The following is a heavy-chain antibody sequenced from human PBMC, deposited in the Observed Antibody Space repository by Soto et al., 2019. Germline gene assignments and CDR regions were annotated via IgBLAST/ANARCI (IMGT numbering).Heavy chain of an antibody. D-gene: IGHD2-2*02. CDR3: ARQGYCSSTSCYTVDY. V-gene: IGHV5-51*01. Sequence: GESLKISCKASGYSFTSYWIGWVRQMPGKGLEWMGIIYPGDSNTRYSPSFQGQVTISADKSISTAYLQRSSLKASDSAMYLCARQGYCSSTSCYTVDYWGQGTLVTVSS. CDR1: GYSFTSYW. J-gene: IGHJ4*02. CDR2: IYPGDSNT.